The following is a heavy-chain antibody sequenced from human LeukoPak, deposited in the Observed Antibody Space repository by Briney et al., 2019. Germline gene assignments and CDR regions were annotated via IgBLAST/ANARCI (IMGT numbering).Heavy chain of an antibody. J-gene: IGHJ4*02. Sequence: PSETLSLTCTVSGGSINNSNFYWAWIRQPLGKGLEWIGNVYYSGSTYYSPSLKSRVTISVHTSKNQFSLKLSSVTAADTAVYYCASPRRNEDYWGQGTLVTVSS. CDR2: VYYSGST. CDR3: ASPRRNEDY. CDR1: GGSINNSNFY. V-gene: IGHV4-39*01.